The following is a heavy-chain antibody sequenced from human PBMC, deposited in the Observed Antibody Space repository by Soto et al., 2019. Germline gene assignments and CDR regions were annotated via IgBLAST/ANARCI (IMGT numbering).Heavy chain of an antibody. D-gene: IGHD2-2*01. CDR2: ISGRGFKK. V-gene: IGHV3-23*01. Sequence: EVVLLESGGGLEQPGGCWRVSCAASGFIFENFVMSWVRQARGKGLEWISCISGRGFKKDYADSVKGRLTISRDNSKSTVYLELNKRSAEDTAVYHCAKNTGVELMPLATVACFDPWGQGSVVTVSS. J-gene: IGHJ5*02. CDR1: GFIFENFV. CDR3: AKNTGVELMPLATVACFDP.